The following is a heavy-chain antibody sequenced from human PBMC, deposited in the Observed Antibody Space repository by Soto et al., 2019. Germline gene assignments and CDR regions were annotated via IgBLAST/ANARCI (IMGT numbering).Heavy chain of an antibody. V-gene: IGHV4-34*01. CDR2: INHSGST. CDR1: GGSFSGYY. J-gene: IGHJ5*02. CDR3: ARGRTSNWNYGRWFDP. Sequence: SETLSLTCAVYGGSFSGYYWSWIRQPPGKGLEWIGEINHSGSTNYNPSLKSRATISVDTSKNQFSLKLSSVTAADTAVYYCARGRTSNWNYGRWFDPWGQGTLVTVSS. D-gene: IGHD1-7*01.